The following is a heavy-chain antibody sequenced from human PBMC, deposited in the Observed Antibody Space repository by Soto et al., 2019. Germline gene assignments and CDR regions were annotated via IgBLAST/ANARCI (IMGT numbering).Heavy chain of an antibody. CDR2: INPDGGGT. J-gene: IGHJ6*02. Sequence: QVQLVQSGAEGKKPGASVKVSCKASGYTFTSYYMHWVRLAPGQGLGWMGIINPDGGGTSYARQFQGRVIMTRDTSTSTVYMEMSSLRTEDTAVYYCAVGGNYLGMDVWGQGTTVNVSS. V-gene: IGHV1-46*01. CDR1: GYTFTSYY. CDR3: AVGGNYLGMDV.